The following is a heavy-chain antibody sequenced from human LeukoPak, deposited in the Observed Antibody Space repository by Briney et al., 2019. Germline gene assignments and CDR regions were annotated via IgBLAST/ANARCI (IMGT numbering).Heavy chain of an antibody. Sequence: PGGSLRLSCAASGFTFSSYAMSWVRQAPGKGLEWVSAISGSGGSTYYADSVKDRFTISRDNSKNTVFLRMNGLRVEDTAVYYCAGGKHPLDYWGQGTLVTVSS. CDR2: ISGSGGST. CDR1: GFTFSSYA. CDR3: AGGKHPLDY. D-gene: IGHD1-26*01. J-gene: IGHJ4*02. V-gene: IGHV3-23*01.